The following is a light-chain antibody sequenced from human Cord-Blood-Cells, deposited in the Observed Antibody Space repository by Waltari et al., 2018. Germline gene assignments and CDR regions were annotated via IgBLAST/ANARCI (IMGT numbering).Light chain of an antibody. CDR2: GAS. V-gene: IGKV3-15*01. CDR3: QQYNNWPPYT. Sequence: EIVMTQSPATLSVSPGERATLSCRASQSVSSNLAWYQQKAGQAPRLLIYGASTRATGSPARFSGSGSGTEFTLTISSLQSEDFAVYYCQQYNNWPPYTFGQGTKLEIK. J-gene: IGKJ2*01. CDR1: QSVSSN.